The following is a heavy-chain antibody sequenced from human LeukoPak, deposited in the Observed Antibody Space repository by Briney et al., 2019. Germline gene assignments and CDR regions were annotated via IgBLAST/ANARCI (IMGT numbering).Heavy chain of an antibody. CDR2: ISSSSSYI. D-gene: IGHD6-25*01. V-gene: IGHV3-21*01. CDR3: ARDRISSGWFDP. Sequence: NTGGSLRLSCAGSGFTFSNYAMTWVRQAPGKGLEWVSSISSSSSYIYYADSVKGRFTISRDNAKNSLYLQMNSLRAEDTAVYYCARDRISSGWFDPWGQGTLVTVSS. J-gene: IGHJ5*02. CDR1: GFTFSNYA.